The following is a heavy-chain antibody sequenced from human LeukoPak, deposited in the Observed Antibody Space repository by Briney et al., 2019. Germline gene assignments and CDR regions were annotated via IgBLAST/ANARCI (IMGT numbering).Heavy chain of an antibody. CDR3: ARAVRGLGDAFDI. V-gene: IGHV4-31*03. D-gene: IGHD3-10*01. CDR2: IYYSGST. Sequence: SQTLSLTCTVSGGSISSGGYYWSWIRQHPGKGLEWIGYIYYSGSTYYNPSLKSRVTISVDTSKNQFSLKLGSVAAADTAVYYCARAVRGLGDAFDIWGQGTMVTVSS. J-gene: IGHJ3*02. CDR1: GGSISSGGYY.